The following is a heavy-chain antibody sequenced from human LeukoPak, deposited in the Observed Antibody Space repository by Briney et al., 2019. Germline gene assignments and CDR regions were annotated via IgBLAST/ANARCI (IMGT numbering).Heavy chain of an antibody. Sequence: ASVKISCKASGGTFSSSTISWVRQAPGQGLEWMGRIIPILGIANYAQKFQGRVEIAADKSTSTAYMELSSLRSEDTAVYYCARAGEPDLYYFDYWGQGTLVTVSS. V-gene: IGHV1-69*02. J-gene: IGHJ4*02. CDR1: GGTFSSST. CDR2: IIPILGIA. D-gene: IGHD3-16*01. CDR3: ARAGEPDLYYFDY.